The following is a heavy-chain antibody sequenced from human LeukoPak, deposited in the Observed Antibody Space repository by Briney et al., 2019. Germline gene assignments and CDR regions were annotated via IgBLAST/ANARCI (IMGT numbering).Heavy chain of an antibody. Sequence: SETLSLTCTVSGGSISSGGYYWSWIRQHPGKGLEWIGYIYYSGSTYYNPSLKSRVTISVDTSKNQFSLKLSSVTAADTAVYYCARDGIAAGTVGIDYWGQGTLVTVSS. CDR3: ARDGIAAGTVGIDY. J-gene: IGHJ4*02. V-gene: IGHV4-31*03. D-gene: IGHD6-13*01. CDR1: GGSISSGGYY. CDR2: IYYSGST.